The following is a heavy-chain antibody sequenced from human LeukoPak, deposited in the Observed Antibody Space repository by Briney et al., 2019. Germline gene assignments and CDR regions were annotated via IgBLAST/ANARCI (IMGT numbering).Heavy chain of an antibody. CDR1: GGSFSGYY. Sequence: SETLSLTCAVYGGSFSGYYWSWIRQPPGKGLEWIGEINHSGSTNYNPSLKSRVTISVDTSKNQFSLKLSSVTAADTAVYYCARGWTGYSSSWYGDYWGQGTLVTVSS. CDR2: INHSGST. V-gene: IGHV4-34*01. J-gene: IGHJ4*02. CDR3: ARGWTGYSSSWYGDY. D-gene: IGHD6-13*01.